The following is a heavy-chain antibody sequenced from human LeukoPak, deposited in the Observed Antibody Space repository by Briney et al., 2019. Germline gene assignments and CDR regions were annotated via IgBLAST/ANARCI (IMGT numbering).Heavy chain of an antibody. Sequence: GGSLRLSCGVSGFTFSSYSMCWVRQAPGKGLEWVSFISSSSSYIYYADAVKGRFTISRDNAKNSLYLQMNSLRAEDTAVYYCARGTMFPYYFDYWGQGTLVTVSS. CDR3: ARGTMFPYYFDY. V-gene: IGHV3-21*01. J-gene: IGHJ4*02. CDR1: GFTFSSYS. D-gene: IGHD3-10*02. CDR2: ISSSSSYI.